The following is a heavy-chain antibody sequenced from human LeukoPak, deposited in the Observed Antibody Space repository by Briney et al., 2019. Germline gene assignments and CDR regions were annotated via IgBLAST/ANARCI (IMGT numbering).Heavy chain of an antibody. D-gene: IGHD3-22*01. V-gene: IGHV3-74*01. CDR3: AAYDSSGYSSKYFQH. Sequence: GGSLRLSCAASGFTFSSYWMHWVRQAPGKGLVWVSRINSDGSSTNYADSVKGRSTISRDNAKNTLYLQINSLRAGDTAVYYCAAYDSSGYSSKYFQHWGQGTLVTVSS. CDR2: INSDGSST. CDR1: GFTFSSYW. J-gene: IGHJ1*01.